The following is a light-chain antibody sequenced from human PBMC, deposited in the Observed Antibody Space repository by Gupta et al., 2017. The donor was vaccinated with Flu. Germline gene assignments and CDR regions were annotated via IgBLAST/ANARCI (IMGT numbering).Light chain of an antibody. CDR1: QSISSY. Sequence: DRVTITCRASQSISSYLNWYQQKPGKAPKLLIYAASSLQSGVPSRFSGSGSGTDFTLTISSLQPEDFATYYCQQSYSTPPLAFGGGTKVEIK. J-gene: IGKJ4*01. CDR3: QQSYSTPPLA. CDR2: AAS. V-gene: IGKV1-39*01.